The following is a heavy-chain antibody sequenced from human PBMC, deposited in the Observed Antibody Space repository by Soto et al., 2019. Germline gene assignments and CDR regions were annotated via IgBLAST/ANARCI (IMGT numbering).Heavy chain of an antibody. CDR1: GFSLSTTGVA. D-gene: IGHD6-13*01. J-gene: IGHJ4*02. Sequence: QITLKESGPTVVRPTQTLTLTCTFSGFSLSTTGVAVGWIRQPPGKALEWLALIYWDDDKRYSPSLRSRLTITKDTSKNQLVLTMPNTDPVDTSTYYCVHRRPPYSSSWYDSSFFDSWGQGTLVTVSS. CDR3: VHRRPPYSSSWYDSSFFDS. V-gene: IGHV2-5*02. CDR2: IYWDDDK.